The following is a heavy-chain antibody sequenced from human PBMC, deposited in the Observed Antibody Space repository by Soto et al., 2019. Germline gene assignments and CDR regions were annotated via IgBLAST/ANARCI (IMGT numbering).Heavy chain of an antibody. CDR3: AHRGYGDSPSPNWFDP. V-gene: IGHV2-5*01. D-gene: IGHD4-17*01. J-gene: IGHJ5*02. CDR1: GVSLSSPGRG. Sequence: GRTLGNATQALTLACSFSGVSLSSPGRGLGWIRQSPRKALEWVAVIYGNGDNRISPSLKSRLTITSETSICQVVLTMTNIDPVDTATYYCAHRGYGDSPSPNWFDPWAQGTPVTVSS. CDR2: IYGNGDN.